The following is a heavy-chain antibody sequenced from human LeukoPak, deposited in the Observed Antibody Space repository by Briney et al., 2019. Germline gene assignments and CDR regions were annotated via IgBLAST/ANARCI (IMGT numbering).Heavy chain of an antibody. V-gene: IGHV4-61*08. CDR3: ARTQSQSGSYLYYFGY. D-gene: IGHD1-26*01. CDR2: IYYIRNT. Sequence: SETLSLTCTVSGGSVGSAGYYWSWIRQPPGGGLEWIGYIYYIRNTNYNPSLKSRVTMSLDPSKNQFSLKLNSVTAADTAVYYCARTQSQSGSYLYYFGYWGQGTLVTVSS. CDR1: GGSVGSAGYY. J-gene: IGHJ4*02.